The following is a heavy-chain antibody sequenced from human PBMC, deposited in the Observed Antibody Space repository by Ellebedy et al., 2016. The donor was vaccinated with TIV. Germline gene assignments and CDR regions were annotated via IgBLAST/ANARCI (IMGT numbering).Heavy chain of an antibody. CDR2: IKSKTDGGAA. V-gene: IGHV3-15*01. CDR1: GFTFSNAW. Sequence: GESLKISCAASGFTFSNAWMNWVRQAPGKGLEWGGRIKSKTDGGAADYAAPVKGRFTISRDDSKNTLYLQMNSLKTEDTAVYCCTTVYRYNYDSVWGQGTLVTVSS. J-gene: IGHJ4*02. D-gene: IGHD5-18*01. CDR3: TTVYRYNYDSV.